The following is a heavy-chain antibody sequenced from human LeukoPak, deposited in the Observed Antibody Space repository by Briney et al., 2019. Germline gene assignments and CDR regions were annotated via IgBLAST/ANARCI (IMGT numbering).Heavy chain of an antibody. Sequence: PGGSLRLSCAASGFTFSSYWMSWVRQAPGKGLEWVANIKQDGSEKYCVDSVKGRFTISRDNAKNSLYLQMNSLRAEDTAVYYCARASSSGSHRNPDYWGQGTLVTVSS. J-gene: IGHJ4*02. CDR2: IKQDGSEK. CDR3: ARASSSGSHRNPDY. D-gene: IGHD6-19*01. V-gene: IGHV3-7*01. CDR1: GFTFSSYW.